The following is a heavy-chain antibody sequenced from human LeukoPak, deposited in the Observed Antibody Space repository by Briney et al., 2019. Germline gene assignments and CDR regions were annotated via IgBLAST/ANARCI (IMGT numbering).Heavy chain of an antibody. Sequence: SETLSLTCAVYGGSFSGYYWSWIRQPPGKGLEWIGEINHSGSTNYNPSLESRVTISVDTSKNQFSLKLTSVTAADTAVYYCASRDCSSTSCHEGYNWFDPWGQGILVSVSS. CDR3: ASRDCSSTSCHEGYNWFDP. CDR1: GGSFSGYY. J-gene: IGHJ5*02. CDR2: INHSGST. V-gene: IGHV4-34*01. D-gene: IGHD2-2*01.